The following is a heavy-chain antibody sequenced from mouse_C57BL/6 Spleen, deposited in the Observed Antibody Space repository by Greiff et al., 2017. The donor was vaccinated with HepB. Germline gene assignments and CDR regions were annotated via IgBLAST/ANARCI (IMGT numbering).Heavy chain of an antibody. CDR3: ARDSSYWYFDV. CDR1: GYSITSGYY. V-gene: IGHV3-6*01. CDR2: ISYDGSN. D-gene: IGHD1-1*01. J-gene: IGHJ1*03. Sequence: EVQVVESGPGLVKPSQSLSLTCSVTGYSITSGYYWNWIRQFPGNKLEWMGYISYDGSNNYNPSLKNRISITRDTSKNQFFLKLNSVTTEDTATYYCARDSSYWYFDVWGTGTTVTVSS.